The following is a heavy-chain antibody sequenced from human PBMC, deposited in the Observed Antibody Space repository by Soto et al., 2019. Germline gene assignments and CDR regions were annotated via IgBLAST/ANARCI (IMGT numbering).Heavy chain of an antibody. Sequence: EVQLVESGGGLVKPGGSLRLSCVASGFTFTNALMTWVRQAPGKGLEWVGRVKSKTDGGTTDYGAPVKGRVTISRDDLERTPYLQMSSLKIEDTAVYYCTTGFPGRDYWGQGTLVTVSS. J-gene: IGHJ4*02. V-gene: IGHV3-15*01. CDR3: TTGFPGRDY. CDR1: GFTFTNAL. D-gene: IGHD3-10*01. CDR2: VKSKTDGGTT.